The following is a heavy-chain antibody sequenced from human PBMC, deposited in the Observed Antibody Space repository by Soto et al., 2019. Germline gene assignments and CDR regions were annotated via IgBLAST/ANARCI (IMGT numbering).Heavy chain of an antibody. CDR2: ISYDGSNK. V-gene: IGHV3-30-3*01. J-gene: IGHJ4*02. CDR1: GFTFSSYA. Sequence: VQLLESGGGLVQPGGSLRLSCAASGFTFSSYAMHWVRQAPGKGLEWVAVISYDGSNKYYADSVKGRFTISRDNSKNTLYLQMNSLRAEDTAVYYCARCITMIVVVITGFDYWGQGTLVTVSS. D-gene: IGHD3-22*01. CDR3: ARCITMIVVVITGFDY.